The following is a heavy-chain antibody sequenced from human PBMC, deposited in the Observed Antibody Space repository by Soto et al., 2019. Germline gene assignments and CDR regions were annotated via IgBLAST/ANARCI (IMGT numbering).Heavy chain of an antibody. CDR2: ISAYNGNT. V-gene: IGHV1-18*01. CDR3: VMSDYYDSSGSWAY. D-gene: IGHD3-22*01. J-gene: IGHJ4*02. Sequence: QVQLVQSGAEVKKPGASVKVSCKASCYTFTSYGISWVRQAPGQGLEWMGWISAYNGNTNYAQKLQGRVTMTTDTSTSTAYMELRSLRSDDTAVYYCVMSDYYDSSGSWAYWGQGTLVTVSS. CDR1: CYTFTSYG.